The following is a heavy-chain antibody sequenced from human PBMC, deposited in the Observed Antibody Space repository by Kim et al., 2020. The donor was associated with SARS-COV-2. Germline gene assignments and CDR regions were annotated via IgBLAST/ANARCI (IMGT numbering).Heavy chain of an antibody. CDR3: ARDGVGAIMVNWFDP. D-gene: IGHD1-26*01. CDR1: GFSFSNYG. CDR2: IWYDGSNK. J-gene: IGHJ5*02. Sequence: GGSLRLSCAASGFSFSNYGMHWVRQAPGKGLEWVAVIWYDGSNKYYADSVKGRFTISRDNSKNMLYLQMNSLRAEDTTVYYCARDGVGAIMVNWFDPWGQGTLVTVSS. V-gene: IGHV3-33*08.